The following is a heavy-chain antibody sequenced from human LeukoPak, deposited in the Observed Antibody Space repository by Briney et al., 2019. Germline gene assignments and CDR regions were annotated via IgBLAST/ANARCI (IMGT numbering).Heavy chain of an antibody. Sequence: EGSLRLSCAASGFTFSSYSMNWVRQAPGKGLEWVSSISSSSSYIYYADSVKGRFTISRDNAKNSLYLQMNSLRAEDTAVYYCARWSTEEFDYWGQGTLVTVSS. V-gene: IGHV3-21*04. J-gene: IGHJ4*02. CDR3: ARWSTEEFDY. CDR2: ISSSSSYI. CDR1: GFTFSSYS. D-gene: IGHD5/OR15-5a*01.